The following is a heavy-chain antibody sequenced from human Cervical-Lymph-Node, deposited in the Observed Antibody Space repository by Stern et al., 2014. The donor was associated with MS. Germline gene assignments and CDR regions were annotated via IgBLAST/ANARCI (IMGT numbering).Heavy chain of an antibody. Sequence: QMQLVQSGADVNKPGASVKVSCKASGYTFTSYGISWVRQAPGQGLEWMGWISDYNGNKNYAQKLQGSVTMTTDKSTSTAYMELRSLRSDDTAVYYCAREGIMITFGGVIPKNYFDYWGQGTLVTVSS. CDR3: AREGIMITFGGVIPKNYFDY. J-gene: IGHJ4*02. CDR2: ISDYNGNK. D-gene: IGHD3-16*02. CDR1: GYTFTSYG. V-gene: IGHV1-18*04.